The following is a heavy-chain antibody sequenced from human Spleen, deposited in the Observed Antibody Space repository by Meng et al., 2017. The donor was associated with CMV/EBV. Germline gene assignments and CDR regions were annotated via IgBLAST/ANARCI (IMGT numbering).Heavy chain of an antibody. D-gene: IGHD2-2*01. V-gene: IGHV3-49*04. CDR2: IRSKAYGGTT. CDR3: TRGYCGSTSCYYYYGMDV. Sequence: GESLKISCTASGFTFGDYAMSWVRQAPGKGLEWVGLIRSKAYGGTTEYAASVKGRFTISRDDSKSIAYLQMNSLKTEDTAAHYCTRGYCGSTSCYYYYGMDVWGQGTTVTVSS. CDR1: GFTFGDYA. J-gene: IGHJ6*02.